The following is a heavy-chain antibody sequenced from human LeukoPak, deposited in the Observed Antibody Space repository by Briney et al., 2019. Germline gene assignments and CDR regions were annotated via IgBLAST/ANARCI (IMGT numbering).Heavy chain of an antibody. V-gene: IGHV1-2*02. J-gene: IGHJ5*02. D-gene: IGHD3-10*01. CDR1: GYTFTGYY. CDR2: INPNSGGT. Sequence: GASVKVSCKASGYTFTGYYMHWVRQAPGQGLEWMGWINPNSGGTNYAQKFQGRVTMTRDTSISTAYMELSRLRSDDTAVYYCARVRYYGSGSYSNLWFDPWGQGTLVTVSS. CDR3: ARVRYYGSGSYSNLWFDP.